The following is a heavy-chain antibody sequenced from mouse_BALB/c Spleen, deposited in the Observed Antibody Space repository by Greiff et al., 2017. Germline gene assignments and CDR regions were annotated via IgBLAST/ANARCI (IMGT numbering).Heavy chain of an antibody. D-gene: IGHD3-3*01. V-gene: IGHV1S56*01. J-gene: IGHJ3*01. CDR2: IYPGNVNT. Sequence: QVHVKQSGPELVKPGASVRISCKASGYTFTSYYIHWVKQRPGQGLEWIGWIYPGNVNTKYNEKFKGKATLTADKSSSTAYMQLSSLTSEDSAVYFCAREGLTPFAYWGQGTLVTVSA. CDR3: AREGLTPFAY. CDR1: GYTFTSYY.